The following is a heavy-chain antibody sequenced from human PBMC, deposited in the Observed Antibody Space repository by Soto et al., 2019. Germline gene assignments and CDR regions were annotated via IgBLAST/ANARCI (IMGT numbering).Heavy chain of an antibody. Sequence: GESLKISCKGSGYSFAGYWITWVRQKPGKGLEWMGRIDPSDSQTYYSPSFRGHVTISVTKSITTVFLQWSSLRASDTAMYYCARQIYDSDTGPNFQYYFDSWGQGPPVTVSS. CDR3: ARQIYDSDTGPNFQYYFDS. CDR1: GYSFAGYW. V-gene: IGHV5-10-1*01. D-gene: IGHD3-22*01. CDR2: IDPSDSQT. J-gene: IGHJ4*02.